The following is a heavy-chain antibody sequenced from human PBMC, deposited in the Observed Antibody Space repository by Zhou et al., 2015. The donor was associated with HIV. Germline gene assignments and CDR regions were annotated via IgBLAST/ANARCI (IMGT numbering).Heavy chain of an antibody. CDR1: GYTFTNYD. V-gene: IGHV1-8*01. Sequence: QVQLVQSGAEVKKPGASVKVSCKASGYTFTNYDINWVRQATGQGLEWMGWMTPSSGNTGYAQKFQGRVTMTRDTSKSTAYMELSSLRSEDTAVYYCAREMGATTLHYWGQGTLVTVSS. CDR2: MTPSSGNT. J-gene: IGHJ4*02. CDR3: AREMGATTLHY. D-gene: IGHD1-26*01.